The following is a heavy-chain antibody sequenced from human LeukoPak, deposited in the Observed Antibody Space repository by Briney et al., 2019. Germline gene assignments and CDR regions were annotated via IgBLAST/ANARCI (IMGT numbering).Heavy chain of an antibody. J-gene: IGHJ6*02. Sequence: GGSLRPSCAASGFTFSSYEMNWVRQAPGKGLEWVSYISSSGSTIYYADSVKGRFTISRDNAKNSLYLQMNSLRAEDTAVYYCARDEYLRWVAAAGTPEPSYYYYYGMDVWGQGTTVTVSS. V-gene: IGHV3-48*03. CDR1: GFTFSSYE. CDR3: ARDEYLRWVAAAGTPEPSYYYYYGMDV. D-gene: IGHD6-13*01. CDR2: ISSSGSTI.